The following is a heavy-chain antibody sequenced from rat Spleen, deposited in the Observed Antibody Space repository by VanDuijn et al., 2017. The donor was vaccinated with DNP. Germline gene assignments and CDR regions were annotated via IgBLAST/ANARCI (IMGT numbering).Heavy chain of an antibody. D-gene: IGHD4-3*01. CDR2: VPSSGGST. CDR1: RFTFNSYW. Sequence: EVQLVESGGGLVEPGRSLKVSCVASRFTFNSYWMAWIRQVPGKGLEWVASVPSSGGSTYYPDSVKGRFTISRDNAKSSLYLQMDSLGSEDTATYYCTTWNSGFDYWGQGVMVTVSS. CDR3: TTWNSGFDY. J-gene: IGHJ2*01. V-gene: IGHV5-31*01.